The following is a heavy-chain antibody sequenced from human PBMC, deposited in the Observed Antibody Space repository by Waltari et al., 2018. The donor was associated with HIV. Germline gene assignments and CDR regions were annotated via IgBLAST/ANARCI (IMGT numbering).Heavy chain of an antibody. Sequence: QVQLQQWGAGLLKPSETLSLTCAVYGGSFSGYYWSWIRQPPGTGLEWIGEINHSGSTNYNPARKSRVTIAVDTSKNQFSLKLSSVTAADTAVYYCARGHRMITCGGVTDWFDPWGQGTLVTVSS. J-gene: IGHJ5*02. CDR2: INHSGST. V-gene: IGHV4-34*01. CDR1: GGSFSGYY. CDR3: ARGHRMITCGGVTDWFDP. D-gene: IGHD3-16*01.